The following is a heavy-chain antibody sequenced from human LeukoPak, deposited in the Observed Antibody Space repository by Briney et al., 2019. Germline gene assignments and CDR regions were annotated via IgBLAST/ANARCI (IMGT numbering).Heavy chain of an antibody. CDR3: ARQGSETYEY. Sequence: SETLSLTCSVPGGSISSSSFYWGWIRQPPGKGLECIGNIYYSGSTYYNPSLKSRVTISEDTSKTQFSLKLSSVTAADTAVYYCARQGSETYEYWGQGTLVTVSS. D-gene: IGHD2-15*01. J-gene: IGHJ4*02. V-gene: IGHV4-39*01. CDR2: IYYSGST. CDR1: GGSISSSSFY.